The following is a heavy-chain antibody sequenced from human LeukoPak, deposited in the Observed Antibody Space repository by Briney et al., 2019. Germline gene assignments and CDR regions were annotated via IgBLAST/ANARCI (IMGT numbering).Heavy chain of an antibody. CDR3: ARLYSGTRPPDY. CDR1: GDSIISSSYY. CDR2: IYYSGRT. V-gene: IGHV4-39*01. Sequence: PSETLSLTCSVSGDSIISSSYYWGWIRQPPGKGLEWIGSIYYSGRTYYNPSLKSRVTISIDTSRSQFSLKLSSVTAADTAVYYCARLYSGTRPPDYWGREPWSPSPQ. D-gene: IGHD3-10*01. J-gene: IGHJ4*02.